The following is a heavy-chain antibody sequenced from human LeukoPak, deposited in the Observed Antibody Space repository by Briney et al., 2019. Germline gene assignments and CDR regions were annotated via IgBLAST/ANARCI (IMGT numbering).Heavy chain of an antibody. CDR1: GNTLAELS. CDR3: ATRRYSNPLVDYYYYYGMDV. CDR2: FDPEDGET. J-gene: IGHJ6*02. V-gene: IGHV1-24*01. Sequence: ASVKVCCKVSGNTLAELSMHWVRQAPGKGLEWMGGFDPEDGETIYAQKFQGRVTMTEDTSTDTAYMELSSLRSEDTAVYYCATRRYSNPLVDYYYYYGMDVWGQGTTVTVSS. D-gene: IGHD4-4*01.